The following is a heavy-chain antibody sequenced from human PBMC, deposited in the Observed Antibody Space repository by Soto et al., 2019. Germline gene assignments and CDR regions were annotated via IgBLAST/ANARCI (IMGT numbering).Heavy chain of an antibody. CDR1: GGSISSGGYY. CDR2: IYYSGST. V-gene: IGHV4-31*03. D-gene: IGHD1-20*01. J-gene: IGHJ5*02. CDR3: ARGNGVTGMPALNGFDP. Sequence: SETLSLTCTVSGGSISSGGYYWSWIRQHPGKGLEWIGYIYYSGSTYYNPSLKSRVTISVDTSKNQFSLKLSSVTAADTAVYYCARGNGVTGMPALNGFDPWGQGTLVPVSS.